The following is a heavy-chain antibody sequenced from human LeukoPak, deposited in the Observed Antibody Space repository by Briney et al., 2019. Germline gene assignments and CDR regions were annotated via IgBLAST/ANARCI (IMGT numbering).Heavy chain of an antibody. Sequence: ASVKVSCKASGYTFTSYDINWVRQATGQGLEWMGWINPNSGNTGYAQKFQGRVTMTRNTSISTAYMELNSLRTEDTAVYHCAKDLYDNGWYNYFDPWGQGALVTVSS. V-gene: IGHV1-8*01. CDR2: INPNSGNT. CDR3: AKDLYDNGWYNYFDP. CDR1: GYTFTSYD. J-gene: IGHJ5*02. D-gene: IGHD6-19*01.